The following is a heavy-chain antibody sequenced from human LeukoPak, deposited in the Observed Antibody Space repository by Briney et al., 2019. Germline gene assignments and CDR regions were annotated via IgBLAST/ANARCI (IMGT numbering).Heavy chain of an antibody. CDR2: IIPIFGTA. J-gene: IGHJ4*02. CDR1: GGTFSSYA. Sequence: ASVKVSCKXSGGTFSSYAISWVRQAPGQGLEWMGRIIPIFGTANYSQKFQGRVTITTDESTSTAYMELSSLRSEDTAVYYCARAGYSSSWFDYWGQGTLVTVSS. V-gene: IGHV1-69*05. D-gene: IGHD6-13*01. CDR3: ARAGYSSSWFDY.